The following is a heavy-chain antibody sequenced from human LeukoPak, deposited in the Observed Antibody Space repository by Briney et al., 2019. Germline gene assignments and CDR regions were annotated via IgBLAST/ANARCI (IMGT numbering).Heavy chain of an antibody. CDR2: IYYSGST. J-gene: IGHJ4*02. CDR1: GVSISSGDYY. D-gene: IGHD3-10*01. V-gene: IGHV4-30-4*01. Sequence: KSSETLSLTCTVSGVSISSGDYYWSWIRQHPGKGLEWIGYIYYSGSTSYNPSLKSRVTISVDTSKNQFSLKLNSVTAADTAVYYCVREFLYYDSGNYRGYLDYWGQGTLVTVSS. CDR3: VREFLYYDSGNYRGYLDY.